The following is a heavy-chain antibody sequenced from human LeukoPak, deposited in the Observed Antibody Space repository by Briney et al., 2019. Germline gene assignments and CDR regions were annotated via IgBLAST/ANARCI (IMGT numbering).Heavy chain of an antibody. D-gene: IGHD1-26*01. Sequence: GGSLRLSCAASGFTFGDYGMSWVRQAPGKGLEWVSGINWNGGSTGYADSVKGRFTISRDNAKNSLYLQMNSLRAEDTALYYCATIVGATGNDYWGQGTLVTVSS. CDR3: ATIVGATGNDY. CDR2: INWNGGST. CDR1: GFTFGDYG. V-gene: IGHV3-20*04. J-gene: IGHJ4*02.